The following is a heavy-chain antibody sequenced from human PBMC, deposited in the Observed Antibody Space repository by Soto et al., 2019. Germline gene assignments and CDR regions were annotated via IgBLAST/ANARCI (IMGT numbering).Heavy chain of an antibody. Sequence: EVQLVESGGGLVQPGGSLRLSCAASGFTFSSYSMNWVRQAPGKGLEWVSYISSSSSTIYYADSVKGRFTISRDNAKNSLFLQMNRLRDEDTAVYYCASEAPPIYRGDYWGQGTLVTVSS. V-gene: IGHV3-48*02. CDR1: GFTFSSYS. J-gene: IGHJ4*02. CDR2: ISSSSSTI. CDR3: ASEAPPIYRGDY. D-gene: IGHD3-10*01.